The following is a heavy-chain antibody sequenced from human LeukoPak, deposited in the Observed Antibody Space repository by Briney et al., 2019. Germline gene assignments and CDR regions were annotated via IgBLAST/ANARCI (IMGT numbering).Heavy chain of an antibody. Sequence: GGSLRLSCAASGFTFSSYAMSWVRQAPGKGLEWVSAISGSGGSTYYADSVKGRFTISRDNSKNTLYLQMNSLRAEDTAVYYCAKDSTLRLRYNWFGPWGQGTLVTVSS. CDR3: AKDSTLRLRYNWFGP. D-gene: IGHD2/OR15-2a*01. CDR1: GFTFSSYA. V-gene: IGHV3-23*01. CDR2: ISGSGGST. J-gene: IGHJ5*02.